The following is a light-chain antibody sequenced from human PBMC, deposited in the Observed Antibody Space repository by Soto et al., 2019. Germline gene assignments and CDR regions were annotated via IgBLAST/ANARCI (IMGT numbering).Light chain of an antibody. V-gene: IGKV3-15*01. CDR2: DAS. J-gene: IGKJ1*01. CDR3: QQANDWPPT. CDR1: QSVSNN. Sequence: EIMMTQSPATLSVSPGERATLSCWASQSVSNNLAWYQQKPGQAPRLLIFDASTRATGIPARFSGSGSGTEFTLTISSLQSEDFAVYYCQQANDWPPTFGQGTRV.